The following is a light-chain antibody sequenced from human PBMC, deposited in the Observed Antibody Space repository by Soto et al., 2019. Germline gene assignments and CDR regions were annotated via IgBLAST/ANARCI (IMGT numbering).Light chain of an antibody. CDR3: QQLNGYQLA. V-gene: IGKV1-9*01. Sequence: DIQLTKSPSFLSAFVGDTVTITCRASQAMSTYLAWYQQKPGKVPKLLIRSASTLQSGVPPRFSGGGSGTEFTLTISTLQPDDSGIYYCQQLNGYQLAFGGGTNVEIK. J-gene: IGKJ4*01. CDR1: QAMSTY. CDR2: SAS.